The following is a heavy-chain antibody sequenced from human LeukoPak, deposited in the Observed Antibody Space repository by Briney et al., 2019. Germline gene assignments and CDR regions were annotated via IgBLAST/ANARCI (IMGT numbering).Heavy chain of an antibody. CDR3: ARLPSTPLHVKDAFDI. CDR1: GYSFSSYW. Sequence: GESLKISCKGSGYSFSSYWIGWVRQMPGKGQEWMGTIYPGDSDTRYSPSFQGQVTISADKSVSTAYLQWSSLKASDTAMYYCARLPSTPLHVKDAFDIWGQGTMVTVSS. V-gene: IGHV5-51*01. CDR2: IYPGDSDT. J-gene: IGHJ3*02.